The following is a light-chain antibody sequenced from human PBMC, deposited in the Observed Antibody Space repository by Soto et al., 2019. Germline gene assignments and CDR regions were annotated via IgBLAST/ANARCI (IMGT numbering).Light chain of an antibody. Sequence: ENVLTQSPGTLSLSPGDRASLSCRASQSVSNNYLAWHQQRPGQAPRLLIFGASNRATGVPDRFTGSASGTDFTLTISRLQPEDFALYFCQQYASSPVTSGGGTKVEI. CDR3: QQYASSPVT. CDR2: GAS. J-gene: IGKJ4*01. V-gene: IGKV3-20*01. CDR1: QSVSNNY.